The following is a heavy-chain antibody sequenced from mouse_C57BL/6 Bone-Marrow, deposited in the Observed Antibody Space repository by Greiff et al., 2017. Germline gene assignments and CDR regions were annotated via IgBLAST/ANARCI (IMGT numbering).Heavy chain of an antibody. CDR3: ARDLLWGYYAMDY. J-gene: IGHJ4*01. Sequence: VQVVESGPGLVAPSQSLSITCTVSGFSLTSYAISWVRQPPGKGLEWLGVIWTGGGTNYNSALKYSLSISKDNSKSPVFLKMNSLQTDDTARDYGARDLLWGYYAMDYGGQGTSVTVSS. CDR2: IWTGGGT. CDR1: GFSLTSYA. D-gene: IGHD2-1*01. V-gene: IGHV2-9-1*01.